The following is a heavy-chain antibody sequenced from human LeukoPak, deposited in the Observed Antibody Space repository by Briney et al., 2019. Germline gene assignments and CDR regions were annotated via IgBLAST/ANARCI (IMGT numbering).Heavy chain of an antibody. V-gene: IGHV3-15*01. J-gene: IGHJ4*02. CDR2: IKSKTDGGTT. CDR1: GFTFSNAW. D-gene: IGHD2-2*01. CDR3: AKDAFCTSTNCYASYFDY. Sequence: PGGSLRLSCAASGFTFSNAWMGWVRQAPGKGLEWVGRIKSKTDGGTTDYAAPVKGRFTISRDRSKNTLYLQMHSLRAEDTAVYYCAKDAFCTSTNCYASYFDYWGQGTLVTVSS.